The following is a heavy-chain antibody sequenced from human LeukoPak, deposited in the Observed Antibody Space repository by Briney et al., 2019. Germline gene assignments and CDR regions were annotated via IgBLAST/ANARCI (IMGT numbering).Heavy chain of an antibody. D-gene: IGHD3-16*02. CDR1: GYTFPIYW. Sequence: GESLKISCQGSGYTFPIYWIGWVRQTPGKGLEWMGIIYPSDSHTIYSPSFQGQVTVSADKSISIAYLQWSSLKASDTAIYYCVRHYRPPQDSRAAKPTGYYYYYMDVRGTGTTVTVSS. J-gene: IGHJ6*03. CDR3: VRHYRPPQDSRAAKPTGYYYYYMDV. CDR2: IYPSDSHT. V-gene: IGHV5-51*01.